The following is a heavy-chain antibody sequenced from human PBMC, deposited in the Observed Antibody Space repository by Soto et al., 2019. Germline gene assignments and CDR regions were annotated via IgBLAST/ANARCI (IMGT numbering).Heavy chain of an antibody. CDR1: GGTFSSYA. CDR3: ARVMGVAVAGPGLDY. CDR2: IIPIFGTA. Sequence: QVQLVQSGAEVKKPGSSVKFSCKASGGTFSSYAISWVRQAPGQGLEWMGGIIPIFGTANYAQKFQGRVTITADESKSTAHRELSSLRSEDTAVYYCARVMGVAVAGPGLDYWGQGPLVTVSS. D-gene: IGHD6-19*01. V-gene: IGHV1-69*01. J-gene: IGHJ4*02.